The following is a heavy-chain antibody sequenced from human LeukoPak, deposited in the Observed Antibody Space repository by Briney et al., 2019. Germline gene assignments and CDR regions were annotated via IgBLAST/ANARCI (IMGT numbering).Heavy chain of an antibody. CDR1: VYTLTELS. D-gene: IGHD4-17*01. J-gene: IGHJ4*02. CDR2: FDPEDGEI. V-gene: IGHV1-24*01. CDR3: ATDLGRSRFDY. Sequence: ASVKVSFKVSVYTLTELSMHWVRQAPGKGLEWMGGFDPEDGEIIFAQKFQGRVTMTEDTSTDTAYMELSSLRSEDTAVYYCATDLGRSRFDYWGQGTLVTVSS.